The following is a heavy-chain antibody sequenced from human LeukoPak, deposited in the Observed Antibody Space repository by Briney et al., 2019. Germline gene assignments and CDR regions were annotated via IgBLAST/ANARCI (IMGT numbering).Heavy chain of an antibody. J-gene: IGHJ4*02. CDR1: GDTFSSYG. V-gene: IGHV1-18*01. D-gene: IGHD2-15*01. CDR3: ARARGGGSNPNLNDY. Sequence: GASVKVSCKASGDTFSSYGLSWVRQAPGQGLEWMGWISAYNGNTNYAQKLQGRVTMTTDTSTSTAYMELRSLRSDDTAVYYCARARGGGSNPNLNDYWGQGTLVTVSS. CDR2: ISAYNGNT.